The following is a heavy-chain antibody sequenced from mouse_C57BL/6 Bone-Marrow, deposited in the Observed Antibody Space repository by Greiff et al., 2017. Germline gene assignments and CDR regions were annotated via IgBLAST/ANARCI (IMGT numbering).Heavy chain of an antibody. CDR2: ISGGGGNT. D-gene: IGHD1-1*01. CDR3: SRQVTTVLATKYFDV. V-gene: IGHV5-9*01. Sequence: EVMLVESGGGLVKPAGPLKLSCAVSGFTFSSYTMSWVRQTPEKRLQWVAAISGGGGNTYYPDSVKGRFISSRDNDKNILYLQMSCLRSENTDLYYCSRQVTTVLATKYFDVWGTGTTVTVSS. CDR1: GFTFSSYT. J-gene: IGHJ1*03.